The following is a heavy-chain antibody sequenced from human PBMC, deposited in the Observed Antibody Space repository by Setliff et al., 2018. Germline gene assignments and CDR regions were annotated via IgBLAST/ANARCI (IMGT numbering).Heavy chain of an antibody. D-gene: IGHD3-16*01. V-gene: IGHV4-34*01. CDR3: AGSLGGFDY. CDR1: GGSFSGYY. J-gene: IGHJ4*02. Sequence: PSETLSLTCAVYGGSFSGYYWSWIRQPPGKGLEWIGEINHTRSTSYTPSLKSRVTISVDTSKNQFSLKLSSVTAADTAVYYCAGSLGGFDYWGQGTLVTVSS. CDR2: INHTRST.